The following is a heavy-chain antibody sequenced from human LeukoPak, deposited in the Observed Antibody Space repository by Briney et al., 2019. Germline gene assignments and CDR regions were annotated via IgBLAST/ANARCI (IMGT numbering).Heavy chain of an antibody. V-gene: IGHV5-51*01. CDR3: ARLHCGSGSSAYFDY. D-gene: IGHD3-10*01. CDR1: GYSFTSYW. J-gene: IGHJ4*02. CDR2: IYPGDSDT. Sequence: GESLKISCKGSGYSFTSYWIGWVRQMPGKGLEWMGVIYPGDSDTRYSPSFQGQVTISADKSISTAYLQWSSLKASDTATYYCARLHCGSGSSAYFDYWGQGTLVTVSS.